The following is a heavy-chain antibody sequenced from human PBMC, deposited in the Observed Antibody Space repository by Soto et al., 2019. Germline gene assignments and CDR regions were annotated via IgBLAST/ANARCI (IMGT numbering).Heavy chain of an antibody. J-gene: IGHJ4*02. Sequence: EVQLVESGGGLVQPGGSLRLSCAASGFTFSSYNMNWVRQAPGKGLEWISYISYGSDAKYYIDSVKGRFTISRDNAKSSLYLQMNGLRDEDPVVYYCARGGDHTPYYWGQGALVTVSA. CDR2: ISYGSDAK. CDR1: GFTFSSYN. CDR3: ARGGDHTPYY. D-gene: IGHD2-21*02. V-gene: IGHV3-48*02.